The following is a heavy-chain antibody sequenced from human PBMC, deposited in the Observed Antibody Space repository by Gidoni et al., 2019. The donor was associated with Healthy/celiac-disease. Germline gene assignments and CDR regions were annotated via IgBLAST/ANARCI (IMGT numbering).Heavy chain of an antibody. CDR2: IIPIFGTA. CDR3: ARDPNYYDSSGYPPHLYFDY. CDR1: GGTFSSYA. J-gene: IGHJ4*02. D-gene: IGHD3-22*01. Sequence: QVQLVQSGAEVKKPGSSVKVSCKASGGTFSSYAISWVRQAPGQGLEWMGGIIPIFGTANYAQKFQGRVTITADESTSTAYMELSSLRSEDTAVYYCARDPNYYDSSGYPPHLYFDYWGQGTLVTVSS. V-gene: IGHV1-69*01.